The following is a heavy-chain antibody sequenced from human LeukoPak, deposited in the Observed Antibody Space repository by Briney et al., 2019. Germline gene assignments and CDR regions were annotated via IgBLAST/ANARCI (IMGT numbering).Heavy chain of an antibody. J-gene: IGHJ3*02. D-gene: IGHD2-2*03. CDR3: ARARDVDIVVVPAADDAFDI. CDR2: IWYDGSNK. Sequence: GGSLRPSCAASGFTFSSYGMHWVRQAPGKGLEWVAVIWYDGSNKYYADSVKGRFTISRDNSKNTLYLQMNSLRAEDTAVYYCARARDVDIVVVPAADDAFDIWGQGTMVTVSS. V-gene: IGHV3-33*01. CDR1: GFTFSSYG.